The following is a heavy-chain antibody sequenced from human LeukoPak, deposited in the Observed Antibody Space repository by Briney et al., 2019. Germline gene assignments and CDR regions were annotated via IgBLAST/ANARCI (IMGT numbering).Heavy chain of an antibody. CDR3: AKDPLDSSGPKAQYYFDY. CDR1: GFTFSSYA. J-gene: IGHJ4*02. Sequence: GGSLRLSCAASGFTFSSYAMSWVRQAPGKWLEWISAISGSGGSTYYADSVKGRFTISRDNSKNTLYLQMNSLRAEDTAVYYCAKDPLDSSGPKAQYYFDYWGQGTLVTVSS. CDR2: ISGSGGST. D-gene: IGHD3-22*01. V-gene: IGHV3-23*01.